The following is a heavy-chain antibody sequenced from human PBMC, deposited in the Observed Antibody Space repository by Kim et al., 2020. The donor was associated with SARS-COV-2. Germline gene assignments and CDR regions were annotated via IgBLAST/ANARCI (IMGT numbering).Heavy chain of an antibody. CDR3: ATSYPGVIITLGYYYYGMDV. CDR2: FDPEDGET. V-gene: IGHV1-24*01. Sequence: ASVKVSCKVSGYTLIELSMHWVRQAPGKGLEWMGGFDPEDGETIYAQKFQGRVTMTEDTSTDTAYMELSSLRSEDTAVYYCATSYPGVIITLGYYYYGMDVWGQGTTVTVSS. J-gene: IGHJ6*02. D-gene: IGHD3-10*01. CDR1: GYTLIELS.